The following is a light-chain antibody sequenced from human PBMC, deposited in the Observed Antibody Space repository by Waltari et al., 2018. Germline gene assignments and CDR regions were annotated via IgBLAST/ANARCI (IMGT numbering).Light chain of an antibody. V-gene: IGLV2-23*02. CDR2: EVI. J-gene: IGLJ1*01. CDR1: NRDVGNYNL. CDR3: CSYAGSGTYV. Sequence: QSALTQPASVSVTPGQSITISCTGTNRDVGNYNLVSWYQHHPGEAPKLMICEVIKRPSGVSNRFSGSKSGNTASLTISGLQAEDEADYYCCSYAGSGTYVFGTGTKVTVL.